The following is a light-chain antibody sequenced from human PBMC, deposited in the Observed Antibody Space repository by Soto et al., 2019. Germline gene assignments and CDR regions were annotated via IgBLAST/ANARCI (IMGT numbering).Light chain of an antibody. Sequence: EIAMTQSPVTLSASPGERVTLSCRASQSVNINLAWYQQRPGQAPRVLIYGASNRTSGIPDRFSGSGSGTDFTLAISSLEPDDFALCYCQQYQDWPPLTFGGGTRVEIK. V-gene: IGKV3D-15*01. CDR1: QSVNIN. CDR3: QQYQDWPPLT. J-gene: IGKJ4*01. CDR2: GAS.